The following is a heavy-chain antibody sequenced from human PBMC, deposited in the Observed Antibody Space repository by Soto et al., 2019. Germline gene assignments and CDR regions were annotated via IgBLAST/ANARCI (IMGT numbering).Heavy chain of an antibody. D-gene: IGHD3-10*01. Sequence: PGGSLRLSCAASGFTFSSYAMSWVRQAPGKGLEWVSAISGSGGSTYYADSVKGRFTISRDNSKNTLYLQMNSLRAEDTAVYYCAKDRDYYGSGSYYAFDIWGQGPMVTV. CDR2: ISGSGGST. V-gene: IGHV3-23*01. CDR3: AKDRDYYGSGSYYAFDI. J-gene: IGHJ3*02. CDR1: GFTFSSYA.